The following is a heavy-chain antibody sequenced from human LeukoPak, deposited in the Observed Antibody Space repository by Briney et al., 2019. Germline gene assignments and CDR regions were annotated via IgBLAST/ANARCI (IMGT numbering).Heavy chain of an antibody. D-gene: IGHD3-22*01. J-gene: IGHJ4*02. V-gene: IGHV3-21*01. Sequence: PGGSLRLSCAASGFTFSSYSMNWVRQAPGKGLEWVSSISSSSSYIYYADSVKGRFTISRDNAKNSLYLQMNSLRAEDTAVYYCATTGDDSSGYPFDYWGQGTLVTVSS. CDR1: GFTFSSYS. CDR2: ISSSSSYI. CDR3: ATTGDDSSGYPFDY.